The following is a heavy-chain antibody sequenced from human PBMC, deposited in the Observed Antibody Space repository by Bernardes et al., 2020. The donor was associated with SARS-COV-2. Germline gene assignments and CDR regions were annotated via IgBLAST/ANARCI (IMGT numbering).Heavy chain of an antibody. CDR3: ATERVSKAVAGIFDY. D-gene: IGHD6-19*01. CDR2: ISYDGSNE. Sequence: SLRLSCAASGFIFSRYAMHWVRQAPGKGLEWVAVISYDGSNEFYADSVKGRFTISRDNSKNTLYLQMNSLRAEDTAVYYCATERVSKAVAGIFDYWGQGTLVTGSS. CDR1: GFIFSRYA. J-gene: IGHJ4*02. V-gene: IGHV3-30-3*01.